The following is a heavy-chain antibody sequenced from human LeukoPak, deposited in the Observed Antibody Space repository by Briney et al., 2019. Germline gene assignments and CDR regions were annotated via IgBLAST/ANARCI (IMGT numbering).Heavy chain of an antibody. V-gene: IGHV3-7*03. J-gene: IGHJ6*03. D-gene: IGHD4-17*01. CDR3: ARSGLRNYYYYMDV. Sequence: PGGSLRLSCAASGFTFNNYWMTWVRLAPGKGLEWVANIKQDGSETYYVDSVKGRFTISRDNAKNSLYLQMNSLRAEDTALYYCARSGLRNYYYYMDVWGKGTTVTVSS. CDR2: IKQDGSET. CDR1: GFTFNNYW.